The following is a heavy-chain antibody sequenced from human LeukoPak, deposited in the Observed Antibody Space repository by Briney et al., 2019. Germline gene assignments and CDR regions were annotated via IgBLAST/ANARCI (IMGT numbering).Heavy chain of an antibody. Sequence: PSETLSPTCAVSGGSLSGYYWTWIRQPPGKGLEWLGSFYYSGSTYYKPSLKSRVTISVDTSKNQFSLKLSSVTAADTAVYYCARLVVSTWYHEVLLGRDYWGQGTLVTVSS. D-gene: IGHD6-13*01. CDR3: ARLVVSTWYHEVLLGRDY. CDR1: GGSLSGYY. CDR2: FYYSGST. V-gene: IGHV4-39*01. J-gene: IGHJ4*02.